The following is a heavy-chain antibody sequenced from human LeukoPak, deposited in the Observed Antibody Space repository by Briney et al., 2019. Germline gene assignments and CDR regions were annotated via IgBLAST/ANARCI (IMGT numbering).Heavy chain of an antibody. CDR1: GGTFSSYA. CDR2: IIPIFGTA. CDR3: AQGSGYYAFLNWFDP. V-gene: IGHV1-69*05. J-gene: IGHJ5*02. D-gene: IGHD3-22*01. Sequence: SVKVSCKASGGTFSSYAISWVRQAPGQGLEWMGGIIPIFGTANYAQKFQGRVTITTDESTSTAYMELSSLRSEDTAVYYCAQGSGYYAFLNWFDPWGQGTLVTVSS.